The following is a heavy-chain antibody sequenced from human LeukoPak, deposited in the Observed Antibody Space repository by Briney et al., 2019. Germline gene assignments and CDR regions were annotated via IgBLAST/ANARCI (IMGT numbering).Heavy chain of an antibody. CDR2: ITGSSSYI. CDR3: ARDLYGDYGFDI. Sequence: GGSLRLSCAASGFTFSTYNMNWVRQAPGKGLEWVSSITGSSSYIYYADSVKGRFTISRDNAKNSQSLQMDSLRAEDTAVYYCARDLYGDYGFDIWGQGTMVTVSS. CDR1: GFTFSTYN. D-gene: IGHD4-17*01. J-gene: IGHJ3*02. V-gene: IGHV3-21*01.